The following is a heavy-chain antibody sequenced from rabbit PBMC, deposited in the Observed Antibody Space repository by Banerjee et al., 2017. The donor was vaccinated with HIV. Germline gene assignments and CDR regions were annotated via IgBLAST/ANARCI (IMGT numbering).Heavy chain of an antibody. CDR1: GFSFSSGYD. CDR2: IDIGDDGT. V-gene: IGHV1S40*01. J-gene: IGHJ4*01. D-gene: IGHD4-1*01. CDR3: ARDLAGAIGWNFYL. Sequence: QSLEESGGGLVQPEGSLTLTCKASGFSFSSGYDMCWVRQAPGKGLEWIACIDIGDDGTYYASWAKGRFTISKTSPTTVTLQMTSLTAADTATYFCARDLAGAIGWNFYLWGPGTLVTVS.